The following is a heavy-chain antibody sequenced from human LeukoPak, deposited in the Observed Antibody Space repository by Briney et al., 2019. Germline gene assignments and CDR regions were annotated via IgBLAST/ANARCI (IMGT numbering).Heavy chain of an antibody. CDR3: ARENYLYSSGYYGAFDI. Sequence: PGGSLRLSCVASGFXFDDYGISWVRQAPGKGLEWISGINWNGGSTGYADSVKGRFTISRDNAKNSLYLQMNSLRAEDTALYYCARENYLYSSGYYGAFDIWGQGTMVTVSS. V-gene: IGHV3-20*04. J-gene: IGHJ3*02. D-gene: IGHD3-22*01. CDR1: GFXFDDYG. CDR2: INWNGGST.